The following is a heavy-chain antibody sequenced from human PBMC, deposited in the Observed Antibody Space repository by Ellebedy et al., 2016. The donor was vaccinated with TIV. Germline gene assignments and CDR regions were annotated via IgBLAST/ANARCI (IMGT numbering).Heavy chain of an antibody. CDR2: IKSKGSGETT. CDR3: AWEAPEGTLSI. Sequence: GESLKISCAASGFHFTDAWMNWVRQAPGKGLEWVGRIKSKGSGETTDLGAPVKDRFTISRDDSKNMVYLQMNSLKTEDTGVYYCAWEAPEGTLSIWGQGTVVTVSS. J-gene: IGHJ3*02. D-gene: IGHD1-26*01. CDR1: GFHFTDAW. V-gene: IGHV3-15*01.